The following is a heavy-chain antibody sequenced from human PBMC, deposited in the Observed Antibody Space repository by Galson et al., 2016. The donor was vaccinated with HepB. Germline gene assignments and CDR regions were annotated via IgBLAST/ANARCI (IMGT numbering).Heavy chain of an antibody. J-gene: IGHJ4*02. Sequence: SLRLSCAASGFTFSDYFVSWIRQAPGKGLEWVAFVTESSTTMYYADSVKGRFTISRDNAKNSLYLQMNRLRAEDAAVYYCARNNWGLNAYFDYWGQGTLVTVSS. CDR3: ARNNWGLNAYFDY. CDR1: GFTFSDYF. D-gene: IGHD7-27*01. CDR2: VTESSTTM. V-gene: IGHV3-11*01.